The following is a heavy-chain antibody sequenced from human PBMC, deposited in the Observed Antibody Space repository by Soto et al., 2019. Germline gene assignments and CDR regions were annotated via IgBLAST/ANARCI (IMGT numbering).Heavy chain of an antibody. CDR1: GGSISSYY. V-gene: IGHV4-59*01. D-gene: IGHD3-3*01. J-gene: IGHJ6*02. Sequence: SETLSLTCTVSGGSISSYYWSWIRQPPGKGLEWIGYIYYSGSTNYNPSLKSRVTISVDTSKNQFSLKLSSVTAADTAVYYCARDLFGSGYGMDVWGQGTTVT. CDR2: IYYSGST. CDR3: ARDLFGSGYGMDV.